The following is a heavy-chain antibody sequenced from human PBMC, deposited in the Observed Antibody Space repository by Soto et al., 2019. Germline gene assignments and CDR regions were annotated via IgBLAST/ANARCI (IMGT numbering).Heavy chain of an antibody. Sequence: SETLSLTCTVSGGSISSYYWSWIRQPAGKGLEWIGRIYTSGSTNYNPSLKSRVTMSVDTSKNQFSLKLSSVTAADTAVYYCAREAYYYGSGSYYETFDYWGQGTLVTVSS. J-gene: IGHJ4*02. CDR2: IYTSGST. D-gene: IGHD3-10*01. V-gene: IGHV4-4*07. CDR3: AREAYYYGSGSYYETFDY. CDR1: GGSISSYY.